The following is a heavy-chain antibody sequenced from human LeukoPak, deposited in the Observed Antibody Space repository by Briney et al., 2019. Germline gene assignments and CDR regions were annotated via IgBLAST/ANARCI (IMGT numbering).Heavy chain of an antibody. CDR2: ISSSGSTI. D-gene: IGHD3-10*02. Sequence: GGSLRLSCAASGFPFSSYEMNWVRQAPGKGLEWVSYISSSGSTIYYADSVKGRFTISRDNAKNSLYLQMNSLRAEDTAVYYCAELGITVIGGVWGKGTTVTVSS. V-gene: IGHV3-48*03. CDR1: GFPFSSYE. CDR3: AELGITVIGGV. J-gene: IGHJ6*04.